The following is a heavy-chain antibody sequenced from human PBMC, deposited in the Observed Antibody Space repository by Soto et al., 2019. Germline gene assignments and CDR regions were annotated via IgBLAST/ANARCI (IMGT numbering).Heavy chain of an antibody. J-gene: IGHJ5*02. V-gene: IGHV4-38-2*02. CDR2: VCHSGTI. CDR3: ARDVGRYNINRVWFAP. CDR1: GYRINIDAC. D-gene: IGHD1-20*01. Sequence: PSETLSLTCVVSGYRINIDACWGWIRQSPEKGLEWLGSVCHSGTIYYNPSLKSRVTISLDTSENQFSLSLSSVTAADTALYYCARDVGRYNINRVWFAPWGQGILVTVSS.